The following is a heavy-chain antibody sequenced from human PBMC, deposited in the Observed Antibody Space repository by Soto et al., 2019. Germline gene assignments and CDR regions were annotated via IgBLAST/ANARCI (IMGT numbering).Heavy chain of an antibody. V-gene: IGHV5-51*01. Sequence: GQFLKISSSGAGDSFTRYWIGWVSQMPGKGLEWMGIIYPGDSDTRYSPSYQGQVTISADKSISTAYLQWSSLKASDTAMYYCARQLRYFDWLFNNWFDPWGQGTLVTVSS. J-gene: IGHJ5*02. D-gene: IGHD3-9*01. CDR1: GDSFTRYW. CDR3: ARQLRYFDWLFNNWFDP. CDR2: IYPGDSDT.